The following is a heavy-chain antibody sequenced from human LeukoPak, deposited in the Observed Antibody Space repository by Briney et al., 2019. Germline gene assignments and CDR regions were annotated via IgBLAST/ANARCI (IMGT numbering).Heavy chain of an antibody. J-gene: IGHJ3*02. CDR3: ARDPITMVRGVIGLDAFDI. CDR2: ISSSSSYI. CDR1: GFTFSSYS. D-gene: IGHD3-10*01. V-gene: IGHV3-21*01. Sequence: GGSLRLSCAASGFTFSSYSMNWVRQAPGKGLEWVSSISSSSSYIYYADSVKGRFTISRDNAKNSLYLQMNSLRAEDTAVYYCARDPITMVRGVIGLDAFDIWGQGTMVTVSS.